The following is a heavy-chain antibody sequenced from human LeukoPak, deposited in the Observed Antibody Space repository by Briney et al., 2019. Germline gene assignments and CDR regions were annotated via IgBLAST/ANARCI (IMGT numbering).Heavy chain of an antibody. J-gene: IGHJ6*02. Sequence: SENLSLTCTVSGGSISSYYWSWIRQPPGKGLEWIGYIYYSGSTNYNPSLKSRVTISVDTSKNQFPLKLSSVTAADTAVYYCAREKVGYSYGPYYYYGMDVWGQGTTVTVSS. CDR3: AREKVGYSYGPYYYYGMDV. CDR2: IYYSGST. V-gene: IGHV4-59*01. D-gene: IGHD5-18*01. CDR1: GGSISSYY.